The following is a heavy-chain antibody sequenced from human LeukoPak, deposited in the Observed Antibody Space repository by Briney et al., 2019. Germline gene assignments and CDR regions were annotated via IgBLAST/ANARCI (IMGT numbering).Heavy chain of an antibody. Sequence: SETLSLTCTVSGGSISSSSYSWGWIRQPPGKGLEWIGSIYYSGSTFYNPSLESRVTISVDTSKNQFSLKLSSVTAADTAVYYCARQGSGRSSDYWGQGTLVTVSS. D-gene: IGHD1-26*01. CDR1: GGSISSSSYS. J-gene: IGHJ4*02. CDR2: IYYSGST. V-gene: IGHV4-39*01. CDR3: ARQGSGRSSDY.